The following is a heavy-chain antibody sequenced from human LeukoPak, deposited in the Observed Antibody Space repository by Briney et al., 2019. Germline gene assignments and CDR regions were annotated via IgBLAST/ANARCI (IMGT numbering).Heavy chain of an antibody. V-gene: IGHV3-7*01. CDR1: GFTFSSYW. Sequence: GRSLRLSCAASGFTFSSYWINWVRQAPGKGLEWLANIKTDGTEKNYVDSVRGRFTISRDNAKNSLYLQMNSLRAEDTAVYYCAGTLVIDYFDYWGQGTLVTVSS. J-gene: IGHJ4*02. CDR3: AGTLVIDYFDY. D-gene: IGHD3-9*01. CDR2: IKTDGTEK.